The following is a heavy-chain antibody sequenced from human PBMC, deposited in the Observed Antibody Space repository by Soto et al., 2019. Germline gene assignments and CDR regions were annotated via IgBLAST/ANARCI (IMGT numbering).Heavy chain of an antibody. D-gene: IGHD1-26*01. J-gene: IGHJ4*02. V-gene: IGHV3-72*01. CDR3: ARDGRSYGGYFDY. CDR2: TTNKANGYTT. CDR1: GFTLSDHH. Sequence: ELQVVESGGGLVQPGGSLRLSCAASGFTLSDHHMDWVRQVPGKGLEWVGRTTNKANGYTTQYAASVQGRFTISRDDSKNSLYLQMNSLKTEDTAVYYCARDGRSYGGYFDYWGQASLVTVSP.